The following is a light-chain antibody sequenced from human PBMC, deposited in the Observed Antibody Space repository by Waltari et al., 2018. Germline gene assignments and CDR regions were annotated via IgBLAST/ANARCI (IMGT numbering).Light chain of an antibody. V-gene: IGKV3-15*01. CDR2: DAS. J-gene: IGKJ1*01. CDR3: QQYNQRPRT. Sequence: EIVMTQSPATLSVSPGESATLSCRASQSVNSKLACYQQIPGQAPRLLIYDASTRATAIPASFTAGGSGTEFTLSISSLQSEDFAVYYCQQYNQRPRTFGQGTKVEIK. CDR1: QSVNSK.